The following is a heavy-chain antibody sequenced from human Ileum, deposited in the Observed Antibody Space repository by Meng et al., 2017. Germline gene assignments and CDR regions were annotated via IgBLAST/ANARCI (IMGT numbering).Heavy chain of an antibody. J-gene: IGHJ4*02. CDR2: TYYNGSP. CDR3: ARERRHYYGSGSFDY. CDR1: GGSISRGDYY. Sequence: QVQLHESGPGLVKPSQTLSLTCTVSGGSISRGDYYWTWIRQTPGKGLEWIGLTYYNGSPFYNPSLRSRVTISVDTSKDQFSLKLTSVTAADTAVYYCARERRHYYGSGSFDYWGQGILVTVSS. V-gene: IGHV4-30-4*01. D-gene: IGHD3-10*01.